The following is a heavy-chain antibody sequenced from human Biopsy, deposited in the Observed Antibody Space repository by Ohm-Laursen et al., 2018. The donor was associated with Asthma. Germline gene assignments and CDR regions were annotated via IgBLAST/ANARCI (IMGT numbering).Heavy chain of an antibody. J-gene: IGHJ4*02. CDR1: GFTFSSYS. Sequence: SLRLSCSASGFTFSSYSMNWVRQAPGKGLEWVSYISSSSSTIYYADSVKGRFTISRDNAKNSLYLQMNSLRAEDTAVYYCASQSSGPDFWSGYYYFDYWGQETLVTVSS. CDR3: ASQSSGPDFWSGYYYFDY. CDR2: ISSSSSTI. D-gene: IGHD3-3*01. V-gene: IGHV3-48*01.